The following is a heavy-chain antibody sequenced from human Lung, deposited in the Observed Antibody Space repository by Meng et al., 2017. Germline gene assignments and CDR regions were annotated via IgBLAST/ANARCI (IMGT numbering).Heavy chain of an antibody. D-gene: IGHD2-15*01. Sequence: ASVKVSCKASGYPFTTYDINWVRQATGQGLEWMGWMNPNSGHATYAPKFQGRVTLTRDTSISTAYMELSSLRSEYTALYYCARRFCTGGSCYSAIDYWGQGTLVTVSS. J-gene: IGHJ4*02. V-gene: IGHV1-8*03. CDR3: ARRFCTGGSCYSAIDY. CDR1: GYPFTTYD. CDR2: MNPNSGHA.